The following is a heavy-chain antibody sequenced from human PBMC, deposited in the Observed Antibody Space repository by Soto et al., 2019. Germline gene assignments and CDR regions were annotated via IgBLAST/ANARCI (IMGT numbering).Heavy chain of an antibody. CDR3: GGISVGS. D-gene: IGHD6-19*01. Sequence: EVQLLESGGGLVQPGGSLRLSCAASGFTFSSYGLNWVRRAPGKGLEWVSVISDSGTTYYADSVKGRFTISRDNSKNTLYLQMSSLRAEDTAVYYCGGISVGSWGQGTLVTDSS. J-gene: IGHJ5*02. CDR1: GFTFSSYG. CDR2: ISDSGTT. V-gene: IGHV3-23*01.